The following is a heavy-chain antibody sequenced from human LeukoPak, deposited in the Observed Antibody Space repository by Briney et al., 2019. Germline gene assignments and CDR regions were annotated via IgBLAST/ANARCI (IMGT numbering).Heavy chain of an antibody. CDR3: ARALDSCSWYLDY. J-gene: IGHJ4*02. Sequence: GGSLRLSCAASGFTFSSYGMHWVRQAPGKGLEWVAVIWYDGTNKYYANSVKGRFTISRDNSKNTLYLQMNSLRAEDTAMYYCARALDSCSWYLDYWGQGTLVTVSS. CDR2: IWYDGTNK. V-gene: IGHV3-33*01. CDR1: GFTFSSYG. D-gene: IGHD6-13*01.